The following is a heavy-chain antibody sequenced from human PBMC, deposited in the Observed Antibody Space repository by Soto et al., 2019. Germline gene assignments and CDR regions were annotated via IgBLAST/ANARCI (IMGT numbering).Heavy chain of an antibody. CDR3: ARDRNGDYVGFDYGMDV. CDR2: IYYSGST. V-gene: IGHV4-30-4*01. J-gene: IGHJ6*02. Sequence: QVQLQESGPGLVKPSQTLSLTCTVSGGSISSGDYYWSWIRQPPGKGLEWIGYIYYSGSTYYNTSLKSRVTISVDTSKNQFSLKLSSVTAADTAVYYCARDRNGDYVGFDYGMDVWGQGTTVTVSS. CDR1: GGSISSGDYY. D-gene: IGHD4-17*01.